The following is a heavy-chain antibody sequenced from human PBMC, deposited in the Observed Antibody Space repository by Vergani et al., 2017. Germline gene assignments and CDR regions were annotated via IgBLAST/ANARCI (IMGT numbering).Heavy chain of an antibody. D-gene: IGHD4-11*01. CDR3: ARVALQFGQNNWFYP. J-gene: IGHJ5*02. CDR1: GGTFSSYT. Sequence: QVQLVQSGAEVKKPGSSVKVSCKASGGTFSSYTISWVRQAPGQGLEWMGRIIPILGIANYAQKFQGRVTITADKSTSTAYMGLSSLRSEDTAVYYCARVALQFGQNNWFYPWGQGTLVTVSS. V-gene: IGHV1-69*02. CDR2: IIPILGIA.